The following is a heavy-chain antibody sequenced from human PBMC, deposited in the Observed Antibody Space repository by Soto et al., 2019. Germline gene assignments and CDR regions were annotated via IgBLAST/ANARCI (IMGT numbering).Heavy chain of an antibody. J-gene: IGHJ5*02. CDR1: GGSVSSNSAA. V-gene: IGHV6-1*01. CDR3: ARDEEQFSDWYLGKWFDP. CDR2: TYYRSKWYN. Sequence: SQTLSLTCAISGGSVSSNSAAWNWIRQSPSRGLEWLGRTYYRSKWYNDYAVSVKSRITINPDTSKNQFSLQLNSVTPEDTAVYYCARDEEQFSDWYLGKWFDPWGQGTLVTVSS. D-gene: IGHD6-19*01.